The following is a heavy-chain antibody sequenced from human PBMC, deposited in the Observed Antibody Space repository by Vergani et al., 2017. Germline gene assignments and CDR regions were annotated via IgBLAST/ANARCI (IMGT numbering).Heavy chain of an antibody. CDR2: ISSSSSTI. CDR1: GFTFSSYS. Sequence: EVQLVESGGGLVQPGGSLRLSCAASGFTFSSYSMNWVRQAPGKGLEWVSYISSSSSTIYYADSVKGRFTISRDNAKNSLYLQMNSLRDEDTAVYYCARDPYDSSGYYTSPLTWGQGTLVTVSS. J-gene: IGHJ5*02. D-gene: IGHD3-22*01. CDR3: ARDPYDSSGYYTSPLT. V-gene: IGHV3-48*02.